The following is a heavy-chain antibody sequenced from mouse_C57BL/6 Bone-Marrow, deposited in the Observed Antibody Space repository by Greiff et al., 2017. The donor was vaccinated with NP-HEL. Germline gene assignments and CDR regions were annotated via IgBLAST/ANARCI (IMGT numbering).Heavy chain of an antibody. J-gene: IGHJ1*03. CDR2: IFPGSGST. D-gene: IGHD1-1*01. CDR3: ARIFYYGSSYNWYFDV. CDR1: GYTFTDYY. V-gene: IGHV1-75*01. Sequence: QVQLQQSGPELVKPGASVKISCKASGYTFTDYYINWVKQRPGQGLEWIGWIFPGSGSTYYNEKFKGKATLTVDKSSSTAYMLLSSLTSEDSAVYFCARIFYYGSSYNWYFDVWGTGTTVTVSS.